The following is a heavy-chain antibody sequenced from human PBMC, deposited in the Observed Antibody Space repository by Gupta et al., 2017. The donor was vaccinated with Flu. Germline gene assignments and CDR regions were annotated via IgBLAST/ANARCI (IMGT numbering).Heavy chain of an antibody. CDR3: ARGHPHDSSGYYYANWFDP. D-gene: IGHD3-22*01. Sequence: WSWIRQPPGRGLEWIGEVNRGGSTIYNPSLNSRVTISVDTSQNRFSLKVMSVTAADTALYFCARGHPHDSSGYYYANWFDPWGQGTLVTVSS. CDR2: VNRGGST. J-gene: IGHJ5*02. V-gene: IGHV4-34*01.